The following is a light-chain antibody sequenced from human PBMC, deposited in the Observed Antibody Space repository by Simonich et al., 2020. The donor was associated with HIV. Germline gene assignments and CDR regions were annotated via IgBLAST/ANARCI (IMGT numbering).Light chain of an antibody. CDR1: QSISSY. V-gene: IGKV1-39*01. Sequence: IQMTQSPSSLSASVGNRVTIACRASQSISSYLNWYQQKPGKAPKLLIYAASRLQSGVPSRFRGSGSGTDFILTISSLQAEDVAVYYCQQFYSAPLTFGGGTKVEIK. CDR2: AAS. J-gene: IGKJ4*01. CDR3: QQFYSAPLT.